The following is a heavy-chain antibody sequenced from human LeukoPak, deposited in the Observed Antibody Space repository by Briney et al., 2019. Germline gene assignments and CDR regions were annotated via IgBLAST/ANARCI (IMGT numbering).Heavy chain of an antibody. CDR1: GYTFTSYG. CDR2: ISAYNGNT. V-gene: IGHV1-18*01. D-gene: IGHD3-3*01. Sequence: PAASVKVSCKASGYTFTSYGISWVRQAPGQGLEWMGWISAYNGNTNYAQKLQGRVTMTTDTSTSTAYMELRSLRSDDTAVYYCARALRVADYYYYYYMDVWGKGTTVTVSS. J-gene: IGHJ6*03. CDR3: ARALRVADYYYYYYMDV.